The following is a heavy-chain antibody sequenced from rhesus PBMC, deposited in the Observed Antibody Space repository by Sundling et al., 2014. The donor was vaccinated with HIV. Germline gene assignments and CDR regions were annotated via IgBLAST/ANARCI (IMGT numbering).Heavy chain of an antibody. D-gene: IGHD4-29*01. CDR1: GFTFSDYP. Sequence: EVKLVESGGGLAKPGGLLRLSCAASGFTFSDYPMHWVRQAPGKGLEWVSAISSGGSTFYADSVKGRFTISRDNSKNTLSLEMNSLRVDDTAVYYCAKALNTIADINYWGQGVLVTISS. CDR3: AKALNTIADINY. J-gene: IGHJ4*01. CDR2: ISSGGST. V-gene: IGHV3-103*01.